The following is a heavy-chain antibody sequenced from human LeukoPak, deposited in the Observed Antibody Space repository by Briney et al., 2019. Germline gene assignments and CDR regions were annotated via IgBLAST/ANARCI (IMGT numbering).Heavy chain of an antibody. CDR3: ARELGYCSSTSCYTAGWFDP. Sequence: SETLSLTCTVSGGSISSYYWSWIRQPPGKGLERIGYIYYSGSTNYNPSLKSRVTISVDTSKNQFSLKLSSVTAADTAVYYCARELGYCSSTSCYTAGWFDPWGQGTLVTVSS. J-gene: IGHJ5*02. D-gene: IGHD2-2*02. V-gene: IGHV4-59*08. CDR1: GGSISSYY. CDR2: IYYSGST.